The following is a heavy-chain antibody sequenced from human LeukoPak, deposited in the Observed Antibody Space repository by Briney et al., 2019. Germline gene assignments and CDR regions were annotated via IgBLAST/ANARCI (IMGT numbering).Heavy chain of an antibody. CDR3: ARDRPYFDY. V-gene: IGHV3-23*01. Sequence: GGSLSLSCAASGFTFCSSAMSWVRQAPGKGLEWVSAVSNSGGSTFYADSVMGRFTISRDNSRNTLYLQMNSLRAEDTAVYYCARDRPYFDYWGQGTLVTVSS. J-gene: IGHJ4*02. CDR2: VSNSGGST. CDR1: GFTFCSSA.